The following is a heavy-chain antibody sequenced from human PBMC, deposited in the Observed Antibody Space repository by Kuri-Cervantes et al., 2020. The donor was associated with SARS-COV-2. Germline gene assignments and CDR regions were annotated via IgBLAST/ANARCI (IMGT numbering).Heavy chain of an antibody. J-gene: IGHJ6*02. CDR3: ARDRHPRRRYCSSTSCYGDYYYGMDV. V-gene: IGHV1-2*04. CDR2: INPNSGGT. CDR1: GYTFTGYY. Sequence: ASVKVSCKASGYTFTGYYMHWVRQAPGQGLEWMGWINPNSGGTNYAQKFQGWVTMTRDTSISTAYMELSRLRSDDTAVYYCARDRHPRRRYCSSTSCYGDYYYGMDVWGQGTTVTVSS. D-gene: IGHD2-2*01.